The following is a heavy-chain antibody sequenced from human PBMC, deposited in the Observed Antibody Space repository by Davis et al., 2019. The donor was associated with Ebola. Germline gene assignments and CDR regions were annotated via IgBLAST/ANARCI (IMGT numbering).Heavy chain of an antibody. Sequence: AASVKVPCKASGYTFTSYAMHWVRQAPGQRLEWMGWINAGNGNTKYSQKFQGRVTITRDTSASTAYMELSSLRSEDTAVYYCATRYSSSSGRLSHYYYYGMDVWGQGTTVTVSS. CDR1: GYTFTSYA. D-gene: IGHD6-6*01. CDR2: INAGNGNT. CDR3: ATRYSSSSGRLSHYYYYGMDV. V-gene: IGHV1-3*01. J-gene: IGHJ6*02.